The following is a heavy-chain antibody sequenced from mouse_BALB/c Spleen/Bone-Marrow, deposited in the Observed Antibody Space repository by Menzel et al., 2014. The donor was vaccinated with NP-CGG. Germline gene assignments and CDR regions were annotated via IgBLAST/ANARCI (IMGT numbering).Heavy chain of an antibody. V-gene: IGHV14-3*02. D-gene: IGHD1-1*01. CDR2: IDPANGNT. Sequence: VQLKESGAELVKPGASVKLSCTASGFNIKDTYLHWVKQRPEQGLEWIGRIDPANGNTEYDQKFQGKATITADTSSNTAYLQLSSLTSEDTAVYYCARRGDIYYGSNARFAYWGQGTLVTVSA. J-gene: IGHJ3*01. CDR3: ARRGDIYYGSNARFAY. CDR1: GFNIKDTY.